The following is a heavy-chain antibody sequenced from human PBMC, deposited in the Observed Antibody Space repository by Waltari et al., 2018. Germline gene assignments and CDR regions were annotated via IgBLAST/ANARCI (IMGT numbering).Heavy chain of an antibody. J-gene: IGHJ4*02. D-gene: IGHD5-12*01. CDR2: IKQDGSEK. CDR1: GFTFRCLW. Sequence: EVQAVEAGGGFVQAGGVLELSLSATGFTFRCLWMKWVRQAPGKGLEWVANIKQDGSEKYYVDSVKGRFTISRDNAKNSLYLQMNSLRAEDTAVYYCASERWLQLRLDYWGQGTLVTVSS. V-gene: IGHV3-7*01. CDR3: ASERWLQLRLDY.